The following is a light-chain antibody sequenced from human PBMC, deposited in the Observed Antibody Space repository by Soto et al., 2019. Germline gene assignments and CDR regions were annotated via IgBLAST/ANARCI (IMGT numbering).Light chain of an antibody. J-gene: IGLJ3*02. CDR2: GDS. CDR1: SSNIGAGYD. V-gene: IGLV1-40*01. CDR3: QSYDNSLSAFV. Sequence: QSVLTQPPSVSGAPGQRVTFSCTGSSSNIGAGYDVHWYQHLPGTAPKLLIYGDSNRPSGVPDRFSGSKSGTSASLAITGLQAEDEADYYCQSYDNSLSAFVFGGGTKLTVL.